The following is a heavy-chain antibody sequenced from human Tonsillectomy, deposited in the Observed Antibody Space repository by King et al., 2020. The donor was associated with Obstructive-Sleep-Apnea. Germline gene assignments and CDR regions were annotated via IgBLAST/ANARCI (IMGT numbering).Heavy chain of an antibody. D-gene: IGHD3-10*01. CDR3: AREEYSYGSGSPRCFDS. V-gene: IGHV4-39*07. J-gene: IGHJ4*02. CDR2: ISYSGST. Sequence: QLQESGPGLVKPSETLSLTCTVSGGSISSTTYFWGWIRQPPGKGLEWIGSISYSGSTYYNPSLKSRVTISVDTSKKQFSLKLSSLTAADTAVFYCAREEYSYGSGSPRCFDSWGQGTLVTVSS. CDR1: GGSISSTTYF.